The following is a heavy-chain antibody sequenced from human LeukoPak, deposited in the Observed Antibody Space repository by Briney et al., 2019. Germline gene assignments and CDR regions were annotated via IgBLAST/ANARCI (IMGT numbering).Heavy chain of an antibody. D-gene: IGHD2-15*01. Sequence: GGSLRLSCAASGFTFSSYWMSWVRQAPGEGRGWVANIKQDGSEKYYVDSVKGRFTISRDNAKNSLYLQMNSLRAEDTAVYYCARDGEGYCSGGSCYSLDYWGQGTLVTVSS. V-gene: IGHV3-7*01. CDR1: GFTFSSYW. CDR2: IKQDGSEK. CDR3: ARDGEGYCSGGSCYSLDY. J-gene: IGHJ4*02.